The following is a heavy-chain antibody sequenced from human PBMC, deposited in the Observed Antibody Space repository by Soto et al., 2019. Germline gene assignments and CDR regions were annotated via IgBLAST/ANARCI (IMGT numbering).Heavy chain of an antibody. J-gene: IGHJ1*01. D-gene: IGHD6-13*01. CDR3: ARSIAAAGTPKYFQH. CDR1: GGSISSYY. CDR2: IYYSGST. V-gene: IGHV4-59*01. Sequence: SETLSLTCTVSGGSISSYYWSWIRQPPGKGLEWIGYIYYSGSTNYNPSLKSRVTISVDTSKNQFSLKLSSVTAADTAVYYCARSIAAAGTPKYFQHWGQGTLVTVSS.